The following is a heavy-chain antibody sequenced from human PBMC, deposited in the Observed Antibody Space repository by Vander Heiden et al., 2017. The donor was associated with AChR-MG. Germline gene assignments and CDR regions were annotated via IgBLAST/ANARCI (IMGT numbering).Heavy chain of an antibody. V-gene: IGHV1-8*01. CDR2: MNPNSGNT. J-gene: IGHJ4*02. D-gene: IGHD3-10*01. CDR1: GYSFTSYD. CDR3: ARFQRRVCTSKYKSYYFDY. Sequence: QAQLVQSGAEVKKPGASVKVSWKAAGYSFTSYDTNWVRQATGQGLEWMGWMNPNSGNTGYAQQFQGRVSVNRNTSISTAYMELSSLRSEDTAVYYCARFQRRVCTSKYKSYYFDYWGQGTLVTVSS.